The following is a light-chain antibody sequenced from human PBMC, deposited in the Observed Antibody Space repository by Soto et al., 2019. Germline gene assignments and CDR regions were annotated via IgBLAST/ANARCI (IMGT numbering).Light chain of an antibody. J-gene: IGKJ1*01. CDR2: AAS. Sequence: EIVLTQSPGTLSLSPGERATLSCRASQSVSSSYLAWYQQKPGQAPRLLIYAASTRATGIPDRFSGRGSGTDFTLNINRLEPEDFAVYCCQQYGSAPPWTFGQGTKVEIK. CDR3: QQYGSAPPWT. V-gene: IGKV3-20*01. CDR1: QSVSSSY.